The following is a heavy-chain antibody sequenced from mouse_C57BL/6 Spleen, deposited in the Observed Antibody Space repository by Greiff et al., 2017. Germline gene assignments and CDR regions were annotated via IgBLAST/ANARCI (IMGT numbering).Heavy chain of an antibody. Sequence: VKLQQPGAELVQPGASVKLSCKASGYTFTSYWMHWVKQRPGRGLAWIGRIDPNSGGNKYTAQFKSKATLTVDKPSSTAYMQRSSLTSDDSAVYYFARGGLGSRPWFAYWGQGTLVTVSA. CDR1: GYTFTSYW. D-gene: IGHD1-1*01. V-gene: IGHV1-72*01. CDR3: ARGGLGSRPWFAY. J-gene: IGHJ3*01. CDR2: IDPNSGGN.